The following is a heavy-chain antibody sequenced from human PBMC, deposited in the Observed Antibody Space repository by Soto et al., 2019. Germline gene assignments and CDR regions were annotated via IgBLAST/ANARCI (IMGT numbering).Heavy chain of an antibody. CDR3: ARVDHTALYSAHTAVSKYLFDL. D-gene: IGHD3-16*01. Sequence: QVQLVQSGPEVKKPGSSVKVSCKASGGTFNSYGISWVRQAPGQGLEWMGVINAVLGTANYAQKFKGRVTITADQPTTTVYMHLNSLRSEDTAVYFCARVDHTALYSAHTAVSKYLFDLWGQGTLVTVSS. CDR1: GGTFNSYG. CDR2: INAVLGTA. V-gene: IGHV1-69*01. J-gene: IGHJ4*02.